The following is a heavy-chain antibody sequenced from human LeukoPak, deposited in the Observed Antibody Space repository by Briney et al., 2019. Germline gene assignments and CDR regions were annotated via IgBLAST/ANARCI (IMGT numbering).Heavy chain of an antibody. CDR2: IQSKTYGGAT. D-gene: IGHD2-2*01. CDR3: TRAPHPRCSSNGCYFDY. Sequence: PGGSLRLSCTTSGFTFGGYAMSWVRQAPGKGLEWVGFIQSKTYGGATEYAASVKGRFSISRDDSKSIANLQMNNLKTEDTAVYYCTRAPHPRCSSNGCYFDYWGQGILVTVSS. J-gene: IGHJ4*02. CDR1: GFTFGGYA. V-gene: IGHV3-49*04.